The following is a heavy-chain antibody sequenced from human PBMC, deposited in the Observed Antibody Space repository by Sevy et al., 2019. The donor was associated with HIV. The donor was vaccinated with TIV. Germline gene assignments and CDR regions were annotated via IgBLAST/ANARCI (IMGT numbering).Heavy chain of an antibody. J-gene: IGHJ4*02. CDR3: ASEYCSRGSCFFDY. CDR2: IYAGDTA. Sequence: GGSLRLSCVVSGFDIRSNYMSWVRQAPGKGLEWVSHIYAGDTAYYADSVKGRFTFSRDDSKNTVSLQMRSLRVEDSAVYYWASEYCSRGSCFFDYWGQGIQVTVSS. V-gene: IGHV3-53*01. D-gene: IGHD2-15*01. CDR1: GFDIRSNY.